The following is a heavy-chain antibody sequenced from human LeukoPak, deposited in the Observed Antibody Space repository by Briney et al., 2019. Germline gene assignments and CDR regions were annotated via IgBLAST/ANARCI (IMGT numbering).Heavy chain of an antibody. CDR1: GGSISSGSYY. CDR3: ARVPSGSRFDP. D-gene: IGHD4/OR15-4a*01. CDR2: IYISGNT. Sequence: SETLSLTCTVSGGSISSGSYYWSWIRQPAGKGLEYIGRIYISGNTNYNPSLKGRLTISLDTSQNQFSLTLTSVTAADTAVYYCARVPSGSRFDPWGPGTLVTVSS. V-gene: IGHV4-61*02. J-gene: IGHJ5*02.